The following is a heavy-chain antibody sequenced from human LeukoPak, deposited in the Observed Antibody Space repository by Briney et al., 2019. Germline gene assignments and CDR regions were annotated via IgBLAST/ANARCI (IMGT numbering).Heavy chain of an antibody. CDR2: INPSGGST. D-gene: IGHD4-11*01. Sequence: ASVTVSCKASGYTFTSYNMHWVRQAPGQGLEWMGIINPSGGSTSYAQKFQGRVTMTRDTSTSTVYMELSSLRSEDTAVYYCARGRLTVTTFDYWGQGTLVTVSS. CDR1: GYTFTSYN. CDR3: ARGRLTVTTFDY. J-gene: IGHJ4*02. V-gene: IGHV1-46*01.